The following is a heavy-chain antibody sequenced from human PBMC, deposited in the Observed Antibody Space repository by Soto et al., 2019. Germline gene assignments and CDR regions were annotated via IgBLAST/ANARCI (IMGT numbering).Heavy chain of an antibody. CDR3: AKTPSSGWYFFDY. V-gene: IGHV3-23*01. J-gene: IGHJ4*02. CDR1: GFTFSSYA. D-gene: IGHD6-19*01. Sequence: PGGSLRLSCAASGFTFSSYAISWVRQAPGKGLEWVSAISVSGGSTYYADSVKGRFTISRDNSKNTLYLQMNSLRAEDTAVYYCAKTPSSGWYFFDYWGQGTLVIVSS. CDR2: ISVSGGST.